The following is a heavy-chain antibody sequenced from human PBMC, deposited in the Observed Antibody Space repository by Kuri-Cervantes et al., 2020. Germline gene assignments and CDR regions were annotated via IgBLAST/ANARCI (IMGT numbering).Heavy chain of an antibody. V-gene: IGHV4-34*01. Sequence: SQTLSLTCAVYGGSFNDFYWTWIRQPPGKGLEWIGEINHSGNTNYNPSLKSRVTISVDTSKNQFSLKLSSVTAADTAVYYCARGGYSSSWYISGTKNWFDPWGQGTLVTVSS. D-gene: IGHD6-13*01. CDR1: GGSFNDFY. CDR2: INHSGNT. J-gene: IGHJ5*02. CDR3: ARGGYSSSWYISGTKNWFDP.